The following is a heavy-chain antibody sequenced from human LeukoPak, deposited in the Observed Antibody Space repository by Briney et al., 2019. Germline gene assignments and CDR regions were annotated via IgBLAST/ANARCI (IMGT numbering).Heavy chain of an antibody. CDR3: TRYYYDSSGEMGY. CDR1: GFTFSSYD. D-gene: IGHD3-22*01. CDR2: ISNSGSTI. Sequence: PGGSLRLSCAASGFTFSSYDMNWVRQAPGKGLEWVSYISNSGSTIYYADSVKGRFTISRDNAKSSLYLQMNRLRAEDTAVYYCTRYYYDSSGEMGYWGQGTLVTVSS. V-gene: IGHV3-48*03. J-gene: IGHJ4*02.